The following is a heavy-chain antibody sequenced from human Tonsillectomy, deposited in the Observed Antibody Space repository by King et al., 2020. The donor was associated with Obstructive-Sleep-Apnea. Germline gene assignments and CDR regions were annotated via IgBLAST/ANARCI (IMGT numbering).Heavy chain of an antibody. CDR3: ARSPKLIWFGELSTFDY. CDR2: INYSGGT. CDR1: GGSISSGDYN. D-gene: IGHD3-10*01. J-gene: IGHJ4*02. Sequence: QVQLQESGPGLVKPSQTLSLTCTVSGGSISSGDYNWNGIRQPPGKGLEWIGYINYSGGTPYNPSLNSRLIISVDTSKNQFSLKLSSVTAADTAVCYCARSPKLIWFGELSTFDYWGQGTLVTVSS. V-gene: IGHV4-30-4*01.